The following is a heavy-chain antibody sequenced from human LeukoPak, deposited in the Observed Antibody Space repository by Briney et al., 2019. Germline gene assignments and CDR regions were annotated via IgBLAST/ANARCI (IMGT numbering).Heavy chain of an antibody. J-gene: IGHJ6*03. Sequence: ASVKVSCKASGYTFTSYDINWVRQATGQGLEWMGWMNPNSGNTGYAQKFQCRVTITRSTSISTAYMELSSLRSEDTAVYYCARGPSPAARSLYYYYYYMDVWGKGTTVTVSS. V-gene: IGHV1-8*03. CDR1: GYTFTSYD. CDR3: ARGPSPAARSLYYYYYYMDV. D-gene: IGHD6-6*01. CDR2: MNPNSGNT.